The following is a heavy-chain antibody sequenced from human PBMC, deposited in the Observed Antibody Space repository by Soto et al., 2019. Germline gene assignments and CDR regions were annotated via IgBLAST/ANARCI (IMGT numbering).Heavy chain of an antibody. CDR3: ARVPIITIFGVVRAHYYYYGMDV. J-gene: IGHJ6*02. V-gene: IGHV3-30-3*01. CDR1: GFTFSSYA. D-gene: IGHD3-3*01. CDR2: ISYDGSNK. Sequence: PGGSLRLSCAASGFTFSSYAMHWVRQAPGKGLEWVAVISYDGSNKYYADSVKGRFTISRDNSKNTLYLQMNSLRAEDTAVYYCARVPIITIFGVVRAHYYYYGMDVWGQGTTVTVSS.